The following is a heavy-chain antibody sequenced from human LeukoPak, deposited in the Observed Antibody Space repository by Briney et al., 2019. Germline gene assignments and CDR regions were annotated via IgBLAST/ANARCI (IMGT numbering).Heavy chain of an antibody. Sequence: SETLSLTCAVYGGSFSGYYWSWIRQPPGKGLEWIGEINHSGSTNYNPSLKSRVTISVDTSKNQFSLKLSSVTAADTAVYYCARVYDFWSGYYFDYWGQGTLVTVSS. V-gene: IGHV4-34*01. CDR2: INHSGST. CDR3: ARVYDFWSGYYFDY. J-gene: IGHJ4*02. D-gene: IGHD3-3*01. CDR1: GGSFSGYY.